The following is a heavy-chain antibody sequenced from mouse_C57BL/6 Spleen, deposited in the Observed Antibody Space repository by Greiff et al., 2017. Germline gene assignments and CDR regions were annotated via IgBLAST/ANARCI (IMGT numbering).Heavy chain of an antibody. D-gene: IGHD1-1*01. Sequence: EAGGGLVQPKGSLKLSCVASGFTFHTYAMHWVRQAPGKGLEWVARIRSKSSNYATYYVDPVKDRFTISRDDSQSMLYLQMNNLNTEETTMYYCVRAGYYGSSYGEALDYWGQGTTVTVSS. CDR3: VRAGYYGSSYGEALDY. V-gene: IGHV10-3*01. J-gene: IGHJ4*01. CDR2: IRSKSSNYAT. CDR1: GFTFHTYA.